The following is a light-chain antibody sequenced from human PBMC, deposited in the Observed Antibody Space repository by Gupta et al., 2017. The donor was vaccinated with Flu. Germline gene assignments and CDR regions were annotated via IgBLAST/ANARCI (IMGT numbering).Light chain of an antibody. V-gene: IGKV1-5*03. J-gene: IGKJ2*01. CDR1: QSTSSL. CDR2: KTS. Sequence: DIEMTQFPSTLSASLGDRVTIICRARQSTSSLVARSPQKPGKAPKILIYKTSSLKSGVTASLSGSGSGTEFSRTINSMQPDDSVKNYCQFRHTFGQGTKVEIK. CDR3: QFRHT.